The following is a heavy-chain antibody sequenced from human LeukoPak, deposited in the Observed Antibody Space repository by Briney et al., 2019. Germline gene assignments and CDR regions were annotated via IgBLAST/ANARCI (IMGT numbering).Heavy chain of an antibody. Sequence: GGSLRLSCAASGLTFRNAWMSWVRQAPGKGLEWVGYIKSKTDGGTTDYAAPLKGRFTISRDDSKNTLYLVTNSLRTEDTAVYYCTSGLWGGFDYWGQGTLVTASS. CDR1: GLTFRNAW. D-gene: IGHD3-16*01. V-gene: IGHV3-15*01. J-gene: IGHJ4*02. CDR3: TSGLWGGFDY. CDR2: IKSKTDGGTT.